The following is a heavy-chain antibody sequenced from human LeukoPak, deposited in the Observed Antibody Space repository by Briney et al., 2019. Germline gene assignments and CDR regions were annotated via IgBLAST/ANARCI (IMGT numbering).Heavy chain of an antibody. V-gene: IGHV3-7*01. CDR2: INQDGSEK. J-gene: IGHJ4*02. Sequence: GGSLRLSCAVSGFTFSNYWMTWVRQAPGKGLEWVANINQDGSEKYYVDSVKGRFTISRDNAKNSLYLQMDSLRAEDTAVYYCARGGHYYDSNSHLDYWGQGTLVTVSS. CDR3: ARGGHYYDSNSHLDY. CDR1: GFTFSNYW. D-gene: IGHD3-22*01.